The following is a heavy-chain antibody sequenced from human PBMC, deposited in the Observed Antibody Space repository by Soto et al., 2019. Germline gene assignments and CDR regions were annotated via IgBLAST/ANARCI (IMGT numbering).Heavy chain of an antibody. CDR1: GFTFSNYW. J-gene: IGHJ4*02. V-gene: IGHV3-74*01. CDR3: TRGDGDYHDGNGYLGRH. D-gene: IGHD5-18*01. Sequence: EVPLVESVGDLVQPGGSLRLSCVASGFTFSNYWMHWVRQPPGKGLEWVSRIKNDGSGAYYADSVQGRFTISRDNAKNTLYLQMNSLRAEDTAVYYCTRGDGDYHDGNGYLGRHWGQGTLVTVSS. CDR2: IKNDGSGA.